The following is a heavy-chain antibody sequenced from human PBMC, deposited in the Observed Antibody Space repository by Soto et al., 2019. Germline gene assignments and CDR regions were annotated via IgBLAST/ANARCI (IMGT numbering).Heavy chain of an antibody. CDR1: GFTFSSYS. V-gene: IGHV3-48*02. J-gene: IGHJ6*02. CDR2: ISRSSSTI. Sequence: PGGSLRLSCAASGFTFSSYSMNWVRQAPGKGLEWVSYISRSSSTIYYADSVKGRFTISRDNAKNSLYLQMNSLRDEDTAVYYCAGDQWRRDPYRSGWVPYGMHVWGQATTVTVSS. D-gene: IGHD6-19*01. CDR3: AGDQWRRDPYRSGWVPYGMHV.